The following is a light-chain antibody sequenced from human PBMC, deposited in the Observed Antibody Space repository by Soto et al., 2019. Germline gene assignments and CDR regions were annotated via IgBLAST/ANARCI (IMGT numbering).Light chain of an antibody. CDR1: QSVSRS. Sequence: EIVMPQSPATLSVSPGERVTLSCRASQSVSRSLAWYQQTPGQAPRLLIYGASTRATGIPARFSGSGSGTDFTPTISSLQSEDFAVYYCQQYNYWPPFTVGPGTKVDIK. CDR2: GAS. CDR3: QQYNYWPPFT. V-gene: IGKV3-15*01. J-gene: IGKJ3*01.